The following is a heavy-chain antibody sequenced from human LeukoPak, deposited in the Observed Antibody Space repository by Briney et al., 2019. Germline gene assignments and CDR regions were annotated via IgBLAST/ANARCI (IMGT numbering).Heavy chain of an antibody. D-gene: IGHD4-17*01. J-gene: IGHJ6*02. CDR3: ARERVTTSGKRYYYYGMDV. CDR1: GYTFTSYG. V-gene: IGHV1-18*01. CDR2: ISAYNGNT. Sequence: ASVTVSCKASGYTFTSYGISWVRQAPGQGLEWMGWISAYNGNTNYAQKLQDRVTMTTDTSTSTAYMELRSLRSDDTAVYYCARERVTTSGKRYYYYGMDVWGQGTTVTVSS.